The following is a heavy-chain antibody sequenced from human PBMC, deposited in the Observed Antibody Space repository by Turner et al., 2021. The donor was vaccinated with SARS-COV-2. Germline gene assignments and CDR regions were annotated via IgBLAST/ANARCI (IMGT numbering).Heavy chain of an antibody. CDR2: NYYSGST. V-gene: IGHV4-39*01. D-gene: IGHD3-3*01. CDR1: GCPISNSTYY. J-gene: IGHJ4*02. Sequence: QLQLQESGPGLVKPSENLSPPCHVSGCPISNSTYYWGWIRQPPGKGLEWIGSNYYSGSTYYNPSLKSRVTISVDTTKNQCSLKLSFVTAADTAWYDCARTYYDFWSGYYGTPGYFDYWGQGTLGTVSS. CDR3: ARTYYDFWSGYYGTPGYFDY.